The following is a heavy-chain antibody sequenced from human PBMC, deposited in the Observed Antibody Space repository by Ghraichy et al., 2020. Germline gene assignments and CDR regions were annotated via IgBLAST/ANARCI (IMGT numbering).Heavy chain of an antibody. D-gene: IGHD5-18*01. CDR3: ARGNSGYTLD. CDR2: IKSDGSYT. J-gene: IGHJ4*02. CDR1: GFPFSTYW. Sequence: GGPLRLSCAASGFPFSTYWMHWVRQAPGEGPVWVSRIKSDGSYTNYADSVKGRFTISRDNAKNTLYLQMNSLRAEDTAVYYCARGNSGYTLDWGRGTRVTVSS. V-gene: IGHV3-74*01.